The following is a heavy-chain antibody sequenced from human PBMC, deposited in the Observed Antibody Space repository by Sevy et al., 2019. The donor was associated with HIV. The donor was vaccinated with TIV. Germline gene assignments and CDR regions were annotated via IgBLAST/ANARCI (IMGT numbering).Heavy chain of an antibody. V-gene: IGHV3-21*01. D-gene: IGHD2-2*02. CDR1: GFTFSSYS. CDR2: ISSSSSYI. J-gene: IGHJ4*02. CDR3: ARMASIGPRGEEVDY. Sequence: GGSLRLSCAASGFTFSSYSMNWVRQAPGKGLEWVSSISSSSSYIYYADSVKGRFTISRDNAKNSLYLQMNSLRAEDTAVYYCARMASIGPRGEEVDYWGQGTLVTVSS.